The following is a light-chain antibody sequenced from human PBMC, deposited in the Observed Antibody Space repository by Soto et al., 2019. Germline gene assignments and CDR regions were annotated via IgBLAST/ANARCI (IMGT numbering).Light chain of an antibody. J-gene: IGKJ1*01. CDR2: GAS. CDR3: QQYTKWPLT. CDR1: QGTFYN. Sequence: LVMTQSPATLSVSPGEIATLXCRASQGTFYNLFWYQQKAGQAPRLLIFGASTTVSGFPASFSGSGSGTAFTPTITSLQSEDCAVYYGQQYTKWPLTFGQGTKVDIK. V-gene: IGKV3D-15*01.